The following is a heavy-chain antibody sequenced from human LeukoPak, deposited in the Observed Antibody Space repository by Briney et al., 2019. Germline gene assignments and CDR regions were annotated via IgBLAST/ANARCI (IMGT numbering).Heavy chain of an antibody. J-gene: IGHJ4*02. CDR1: GFTFGDYA. CDR2: IRSKAYGGTP. V-gene: IGHV3-49*04. Sequence: GGSLRLSCTASGFTFGDYAMSWVRQAPGKGLEWVGFIRSKAYGGTPEYAASVKGRFTISRDDSRGIAYLQMNSLKTEDTAVYYCTRDQTPYYWGQGTLVTVSS. CDR3: TRDQTPYY.